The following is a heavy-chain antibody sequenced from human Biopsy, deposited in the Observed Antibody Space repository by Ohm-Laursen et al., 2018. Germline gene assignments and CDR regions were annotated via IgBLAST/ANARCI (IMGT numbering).Heavy chain of an antibody. D-gene: IGHD3-16*01. CDR1: GGSMSDHY. V-gene: IGHV4-34*01. CDR2: VSHSGST. CDR3: ARLTGDYIWGNWRINHDPFDI. Sequence: PSDTLSLTCTVSGGSMSDHYWSWLRQTPGKGLEWIGEVSHSGSTNYNPSLKSRVTISVDTSKNQFSLNLSSVTAADTAVYYCARLTGDYIWGNWRINHDPFDIWDQGTSVTVSS. J-gene: IGHJ3*02.